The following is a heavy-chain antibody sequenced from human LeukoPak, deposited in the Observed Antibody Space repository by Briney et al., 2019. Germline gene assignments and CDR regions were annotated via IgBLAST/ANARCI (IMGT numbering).Heavy chain of an antibody. Sequence: GASLRLSCAASGLTFSSYAMSWVRQAPGKGLEWVSAISGSGGSTYYADSVKGRFTISRDNSKNTLYLQMNSLRAEDTAVYYCAKLIVGATEYFDYWGQGTLVTVSS. V-gene: IGHV3-23*01. J-gene: IGHJ4*02. CDR3: AKLIVGATEYFDY. CDR2: ISGSGGST. CDR1: GLTFSSYA. D-gene: IGHD1-26*01.